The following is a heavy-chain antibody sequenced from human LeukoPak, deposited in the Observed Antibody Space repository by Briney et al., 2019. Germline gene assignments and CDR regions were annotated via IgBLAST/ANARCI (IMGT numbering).Heavy chain of an antibody. CDR1: GYTFTSYG. D-gene: IGHD3-22*01. Sequence: ASVKVSCKASGYTFTSYGISWVRQAPGQGLEWMGWISAYNGNTNYAQKLQGRVTMTTDTSTSTAYMELGSLRSDDTAVYYCARVRDYYDSSGYFDYWGQGTLVTVSS. CDR2: ISAYNGNT. CDR3: ARVRDYYDSSGYFDY. J-gene: IGHJ4*02. V-gene: IGHV1-18*01.